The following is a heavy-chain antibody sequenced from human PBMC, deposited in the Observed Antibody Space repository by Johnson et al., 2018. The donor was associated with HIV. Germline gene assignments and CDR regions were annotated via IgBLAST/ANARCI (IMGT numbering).Heavy chain of an antibody. CDR3: AKEEGLAAAGTGEAFDI. CDR2: IYSGGST. CDR1: GFTVSSNY. V-gene: IGHV3-53*01. J-gene: IGHJ3*02. Sequence: VQLVESGGGLIQPGGSLRLSCAASGFTVSSNYMSWVRQAPGKGLEWVSVIYSGGSTYYPDSVKGRFTISRDNSKNMLYLQMNSLRAEDTAVYYCAKEEGLAAAGTGEAFDIWGQGTMVTVSS. D-gene: IGHD6-13*01.